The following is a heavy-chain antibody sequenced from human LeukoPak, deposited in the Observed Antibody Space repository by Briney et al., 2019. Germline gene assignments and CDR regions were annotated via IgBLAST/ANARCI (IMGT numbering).Heavy chain of an antibody. Sequence: SETLSLTCTVSGGSISSSSYYWGWIRQPPGKGLEWIGSIYYSGSTYYNPSLKSRVTISVDTSKNQFSLKLSSVTAADTAVYYCARGNVRGFPNWGQGTLVTVSS. CDR3: ARGNVRGFPN. CDR2: IYYSGST. CDR1: GGSISSSSYY. J-gene: IGHJ4*02. D-gene: IGHD3-10*01. V-gene: IGHV4-39*07.